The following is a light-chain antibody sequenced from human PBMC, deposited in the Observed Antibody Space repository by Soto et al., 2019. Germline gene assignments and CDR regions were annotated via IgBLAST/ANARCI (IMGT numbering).Light chain of an antibody. CDR1: SSDVGTYNY. J-gene: IGLJ3*02. CDR3: CSYAGSYTLV. Sequence: QSALTQPRSVSGSPGQSVTLSCTGTSSDVGTYNYVSWYQQHPGKAPKLMISDVSKRPSGVPDRFSGSKSGNTASLTISGLQAEDEADYYCCSYAGSYTLVFGGGTKVTVL. V-gene: IGLV2-11*01. CDR2: DVS.